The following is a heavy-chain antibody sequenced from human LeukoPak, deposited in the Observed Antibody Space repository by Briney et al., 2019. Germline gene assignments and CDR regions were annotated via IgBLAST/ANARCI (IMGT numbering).Heavy chain of an antibody. J-gene: IGHJ3*02. V-gene: IGHV3-30-3*01. D-gene: IGHD3-9*01. CDR3: ARETRLPHNDILINRRAFDI. CDR2: ISNDGHFK. Sequence: PGGSLRLSCAASGFTFSTYTIHWVRQAPGKGLEWVAVISNDGHFKYYADSVKGRFTIFRDNSKSTLFLQMNSLTIEDTAVYYCARETRLPHNDILINRRAFDIWGQGTILTVSS. CDR1: GFTFSTYT.